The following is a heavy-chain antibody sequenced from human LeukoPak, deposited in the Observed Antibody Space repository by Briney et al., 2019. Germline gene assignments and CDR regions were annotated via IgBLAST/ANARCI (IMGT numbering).Heavy chain of an antibody. Sequence: SVKVSCKASGGTFSSYAISWVRQAPGQGLEWMGRIIPIFGTANYAQKFQGRVTITTDESTSTAYMELSSLRSEDTAVYYCARDFTGADCGGDCNDYWGQGTLVTVSS. CDR1: GGTFSSYA. CDR2: IIPIFGTA. CDR3: ARDFTGADCGGDCNDY. V-gene: IGHV1-69*05. D-gene: IGHD2-21*02. J-gene: IGHJ4*02.